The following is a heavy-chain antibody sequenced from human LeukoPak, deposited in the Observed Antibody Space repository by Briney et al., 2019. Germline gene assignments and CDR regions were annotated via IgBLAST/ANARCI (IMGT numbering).Heavy chain of an antibody. D-gene: IGHD3-16*01. V-gene: IGHV1-46*01. Sequence: ASVKVSCKASGYTFTSYYMHWVRQAPGQGLEWMGIVNPSGGSTSYAQKFQGRVTMTRDTSISTAYMELSRLRSDDTAVYYCARVRYRLAETYIDYWGQGTLVTVSS. CDR1: GYTFTSYY. CDR3: ARVRYRLAETYIDY. CDR2: VNPSGGST. J-gene: IGHJ4*02.